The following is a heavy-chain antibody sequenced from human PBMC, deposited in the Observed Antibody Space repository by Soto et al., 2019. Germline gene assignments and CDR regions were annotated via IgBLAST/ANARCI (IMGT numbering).Heavy chain of an antibody. CDR2: ISYDGSNK. CDR3: ASNYYGSGGYFQH. J-gene: IGHJ1*01. CDR1: GFTFSSYG. Sequence: QVQLVESGGGVVQPGRSLRLSCAASGFTFSSYGMHWVRQAPGKGLEWVAVISYDGSNKYYADSVKGRFTISRDNSKNTLYLQMNSLRAEDTAVYYCASNYYGSGGYFQHWGQGTLVTVSS. V-gene: IGHV3-30*03. D-gene: IGHD3-10*01.